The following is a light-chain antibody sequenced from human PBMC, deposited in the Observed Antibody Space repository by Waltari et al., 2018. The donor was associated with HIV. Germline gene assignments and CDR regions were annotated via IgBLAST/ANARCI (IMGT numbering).Light chain of an antibody. Sequence: DIVMTQSPDSLAVSLGERATINCKSSQSVLYSSNNKDYLAWYQQKPAQPPKLLLYWACTRESGVPDRFGGSGSGTNFTLTINSLQAEDVAVYYCQQYYSTPVTFGGGTKVEIK. CDR3: QQYYSTPVT. V-gene: IGKV4-1*01. CDR1: QSVLYSSNNKDY. CDR2: WAC. J-gene: IGKJ4*01.